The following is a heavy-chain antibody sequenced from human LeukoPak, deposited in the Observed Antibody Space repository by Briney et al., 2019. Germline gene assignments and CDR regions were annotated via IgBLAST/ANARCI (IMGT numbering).Heavy chain of an antibody. CDR2: ISYDGTDK. CDR3: AKDRLTGSYYFDF. Sequence: GGPLLLSCAASGFTFSNYDMRWVRPAPGKGLEWGAFISYDGTDKSYADSVKRLFTISRDNSKSTLYLQMNSLRPADTAVYYCAKDRLTGSYYFDFWGQGALLTVSS. V-gene: IGHV3-30*18. CDR1: GFTFSNYD. D-gene: IGHD3-16*02. J-gene: IGHJ4*02.